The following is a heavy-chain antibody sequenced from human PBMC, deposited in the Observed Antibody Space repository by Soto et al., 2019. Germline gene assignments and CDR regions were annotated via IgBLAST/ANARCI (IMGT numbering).Heavy chain of an antibody. D-gene: IGHD3-9*01. J-gene: IGHJ4*02. Sequence: GGSLRLSCAAPGFTFCSYALSWVPPAPGKGLEWVSAISGSGGSTYYADSVKGRFTISRDNYKNTLYLQMNSLRDEHTAVYYCAKIEYYDILTGPQDYCGQRSLVPVSS. CDR1: GFTFCSYA. CDR3: AKIEYYDILTGPQDY. V-gene: IGHV3-23*01. CDR2: ISGSGGST.